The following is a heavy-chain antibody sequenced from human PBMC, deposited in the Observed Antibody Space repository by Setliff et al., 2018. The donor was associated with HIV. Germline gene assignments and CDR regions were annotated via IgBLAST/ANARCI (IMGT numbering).Heavy chain of an antibody. J-gene: IGHJ6*03. CDR1: GGSFNGYS. CDR3: ARIFGAQGYYYCMDV. Sequence: SETLSLTCAVYGGSFNGYSWTWIRQPPGKGLEWIGGINHSGSTNYNPSLKSRVTISVDTSKNQFSLKLSSVIAADTAVYYCARIFGAQGYYYCMDVWGKGTTVTVSS. V-gene: IGHV4-34*01. D-gene: IGHD3-3*01. CDR2: INHSGST.